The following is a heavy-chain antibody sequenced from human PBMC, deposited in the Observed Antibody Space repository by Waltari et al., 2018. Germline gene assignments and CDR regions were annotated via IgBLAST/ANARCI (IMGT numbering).Heavy chain of an antibody. Sequence: VRLLESGGGLVQPGGSLRLSCAASGFTFSSDAMSWVRQAPGKGLEWVSAISGSGGSTYYADSVKGRFTISRDNSKNTLYLQMNSLRAEDTAVYYCAKDVSVTGAFDIWGQGTMVTVSS. CDR1: GFTFSSDA. CDR2: ISGSGGST. D-gene: IGHD2-21*02. J-gene: IGHJ3*02. CDR3: AKDVSVTGAFDI. V-gene: IGHV3-23*01.